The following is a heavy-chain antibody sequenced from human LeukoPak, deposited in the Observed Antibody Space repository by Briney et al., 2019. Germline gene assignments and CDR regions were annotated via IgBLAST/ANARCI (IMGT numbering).Heavy chain of an antibody. CDR3: AGDISAAGLTYFDY. Sequence: SQTLSLTCTVSGGSISSGGYYWSWIRQHPGKGLEWSGYIYYSGSTYYNPSLKSRVTISVDTSKNQFSLKLSSVTAADTAVYYCAGDISAAGLTYFDYWGQGTLVTVSS. V-gene: IGHV4-31*03. D-gene: IGHD6-19*01. CDR2: IYYSGST. J-gene: IGHJ4*02. CDR1: GGSISSGGYY.